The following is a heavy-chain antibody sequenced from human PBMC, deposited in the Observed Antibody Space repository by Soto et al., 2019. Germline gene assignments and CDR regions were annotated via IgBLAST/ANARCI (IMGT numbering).Heavy chain of an antibody. CDR3: ARAGDLRPNYDILTGYSDYYYYMDV. V-gene: IGHV1-2*04. D-gene: IGHD3-9*01. CDR2: INPNSGGT. CDR1: GYTFTGYY. J-gene: IGHJ6*03. Sequence: ASVKVSCKASGYTFTGYYMHWVRQAPGQGLEWMGWINPNSGGTNYAQKFQGWVTITRDTSISTAYMELSRLRSDDTAVYYCARAGDLRPNYDILTGYSDYYYYMDVWGKGTTVTVSS.